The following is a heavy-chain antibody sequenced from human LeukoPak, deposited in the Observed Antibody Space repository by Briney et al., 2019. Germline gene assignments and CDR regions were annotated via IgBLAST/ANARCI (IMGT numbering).Heavy chain of an antibody. Sequence: PGGSLRLSCAASGFTFSHYTMNWVRQAPGKGLEWVGRIKSKTDGGTTDYAAPVKGRFTISRDDSKNTLYLQMNSLKTEDTAVYYCTTVAPAAMRSVDYWGQGTLVTVSS. CDR1: GFTFSHYT. D-gene: IGHD2-2*01. CDR3: TTVAPAAMRSVDY. CDR2: IKSKTDGGTT. J-gene: IGHJ4*02. V-gene: IGHV3-15*01.